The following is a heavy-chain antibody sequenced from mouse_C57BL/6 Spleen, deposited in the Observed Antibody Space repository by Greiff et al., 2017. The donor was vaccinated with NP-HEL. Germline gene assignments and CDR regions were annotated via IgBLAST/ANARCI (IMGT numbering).Heavy chain of an antibody. CDR2: INYDGSST. J-gene: IGHJ2*01. D-gene: IGHD1-1*01. CDR3: ARGGGSSDFDY. CDR1: GFTFSDYY. V-gene: IGHV5-16*01. Sequence: DVQLVESEGGLVQPGSSMKLSCTASGFTFSDYYMAWVRQVPEKGLEWVANINYDGSSTYYLDSLKSRFIISRDNAKNILYLQMSSLKSEDTATYYCARGGGSSDFDYWGQGTTLTVSS.